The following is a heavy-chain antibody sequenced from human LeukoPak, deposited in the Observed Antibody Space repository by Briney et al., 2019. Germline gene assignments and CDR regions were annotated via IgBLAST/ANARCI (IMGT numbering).Heavy chain of an antibody. CDR2: ISSSSSYI. D-gene: IGHD3-3*01. CDR1: GFTFSSYS. Sequence: GGSLRLSCAASGFTFSSYSMNWVRQAPGKGLEWVSSISSSSSYIYYADSVKGRFTISRDNSKNSLYLQMNSLRTEDTALYYCAKDFGSRGFFGVGFDYWGQGTLVTVSS. V-gene: IGHV3-21*04. J-gene: IGHJ4*02. CDR3: AKDFGSRGFFGVGFDY.